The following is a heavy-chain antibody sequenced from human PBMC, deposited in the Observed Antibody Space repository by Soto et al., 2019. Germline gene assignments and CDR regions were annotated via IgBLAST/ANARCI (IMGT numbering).Heavy chain of an antibody. J-gene: IGHJ5*02. D-gene: IGHD6-13*01. CDR1: GFTFSSYA. V-gene: IGHV3-30-3*01. Sequence: GGSLRLSCAASGFTFSSYAMHWVRQAPGKGLEWVAVISYDGSNKYYADSVKGRFTISRDNSKNTLYLQMDSLRGEDTAVYYCAKGAPLLAAGTWWFDPWGQGTLVTVSS. CDR2: ISYDGSNK. CDR3: AKGAPLLAAGTWWFDP.